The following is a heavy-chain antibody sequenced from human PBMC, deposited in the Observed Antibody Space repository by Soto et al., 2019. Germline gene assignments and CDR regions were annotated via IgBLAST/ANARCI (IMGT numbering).Heavy chain of an antibody. CDR2: ISSDGSNK. J-gene: IGHJ4*02. CDR3: ARDDEGGSDCDLGY. V-gene: IGHV3-30-3*01. CDR1: GFTFSSHA. Sequence: QVQLVESGGGVVQPGRSLRLSCAVSGFTFSSHAMHWVRQAPGKGLEWVTLISSDGSNKYYADSVKGRFTTSRDNSKNTMYLQMNSVMVEDTAVYYCARDDEGGSDCDLGYWGQGALVTVSS. D-gene: IGHD1-26*01.